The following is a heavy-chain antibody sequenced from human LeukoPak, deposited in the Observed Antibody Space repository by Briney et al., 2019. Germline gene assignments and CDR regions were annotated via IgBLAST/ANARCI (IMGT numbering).Heavy chain of an antibody. Sequence: SVKVSCKASGGTFSSYAISWVRQAPGQGLEWMGGIIPIFGTANYAQKFQGRVTITTDESTSTAYMELSSLRSEDTAVYYCAKGEGYTSPPACLSGYWGQGTLDTVSS. CDR3: AKGEGYTSPPACLSGY. D-gene: IGHD2-2*02. CDR2: IIPIFGTA. J-gene: IGHJ4*02. V-gene: IGHV1-69*05. CDR1: GGTFSSYA.